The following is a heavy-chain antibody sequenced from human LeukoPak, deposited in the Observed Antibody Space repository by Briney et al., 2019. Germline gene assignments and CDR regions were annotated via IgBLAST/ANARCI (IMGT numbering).Heavy chain of an antibody. Sequence: SGGSLRLSCAASGFTFSSYAMHGVRQAPGKGLEWVAVISYDGSNKYYADSVKGRFTISRDNAKNTLYLQMNSLRAEDTAVYYCARDRVATICTYHPMFDSWGPGTLVTVSS. CDR1: GFTFSSYA. V-gene: IGHV3-30-3*01. CDR2: ISYDGSNK. J-gene: IGHJ5*01. CDR3: ARDRVATICTYHPMFDS. D-gene: IGHD3-3*01.